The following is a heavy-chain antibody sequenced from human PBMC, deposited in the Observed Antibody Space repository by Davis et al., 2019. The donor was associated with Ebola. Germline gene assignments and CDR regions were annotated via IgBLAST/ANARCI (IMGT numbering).Heavy chain of an antibody. D-gene: IGHD6-19*01. CDR2: ISTYNGNT. CDR3: ARDLRQYGVAGVENY. Sequence: ASVKVSCKASGYSFTDDGISWVRQAPGQGLEWMGWISTYNGNTNYAQKVQGRITMTTDTSTSTAYMELRSLRSDDTARYYCARDLRQYGVAGVENYWGQGTLVTVSS. J-gene: IGHJ4*02. V-gene: IGHV1-18*01. CDR1: GYSFTDDG.